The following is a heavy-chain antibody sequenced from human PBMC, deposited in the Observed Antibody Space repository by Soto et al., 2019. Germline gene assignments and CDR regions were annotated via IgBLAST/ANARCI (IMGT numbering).Heavy chain of an antibody. V-gene: IGHV4-34*01. CDR1: VGSFSGYY. D-gene: IGHD3-22*01. Sequence: SETLSLTCAFYVGSFSGYYWSWIRQPPGKGLEWIGEINHSGSTNYNPSLKSRVTISVDTSKNQFSLKLSSVTAADTAVYYCARGSDYYDSSGYRTFDYWGQGTLVTVSS. CDR2: INHSGST. CDR3: ARGSDYYDSSGYRTFDY. J-gene: IGHJ4*02.